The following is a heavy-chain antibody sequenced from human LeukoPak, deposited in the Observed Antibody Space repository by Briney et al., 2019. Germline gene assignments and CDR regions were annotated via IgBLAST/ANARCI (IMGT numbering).Heavy chain of an antibody. CDR2: IYYSGST. J-gene: IGHJ4*02. CDR3: ARKEDKEFDY. CDR1: STY. D-gene: IGHD2-15*01. V-gene: IGHV4-39*01. Sequence: STYWGWIRQPPGKGLEWIGSIYYSGSTYYNPSLKSRVTISVDTSKNQFSLKLSSVTAADTAVYYCARKEDKEFDYWGQGTLVTVSS.